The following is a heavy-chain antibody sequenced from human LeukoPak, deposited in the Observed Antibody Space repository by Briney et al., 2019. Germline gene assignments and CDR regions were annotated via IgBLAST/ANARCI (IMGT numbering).Heavy chain of an antibody. CDR3: AKVAHYGDYGFDY. CDR2: ISGSGGST. V-gene: IGHV3-23*01. J-gene: IGHJ4*02. CDR1: GFTFGDYA. Sequence: GGSLRLSCAASGFTFGDYAMSWVRQAPGKGLEWVSAISGSGGSTYYADSVKGRFTISRDNSKNTLYLQMNSLRAEDTAVYYCAKVAHYGDYGFDYWGQGTLVTVSS. D-gene: IGHD4-17*01.